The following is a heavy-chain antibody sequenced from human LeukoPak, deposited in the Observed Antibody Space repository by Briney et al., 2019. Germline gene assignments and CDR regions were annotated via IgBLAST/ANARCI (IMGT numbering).Heavy chain of an antibody. CDR2: IKQDGSER. D-gene: IGHD3-10*01. J-gene: IGHJ6*02. Sequence: TGGSLRLSCAASGFTFSSYWMSWVRQAPGKGLEWVARIKQDGSERYYVDSVKGRFTISRDNAKNSLYLQMNSLRDEDTAVYYCARIGGPGYYYYGMDVWGQGTTVTVSS. CDR3: ARIGGPGYYYYGMDV. CDR1: GFTFSSYW. V-gene: IGHV3-7*02.